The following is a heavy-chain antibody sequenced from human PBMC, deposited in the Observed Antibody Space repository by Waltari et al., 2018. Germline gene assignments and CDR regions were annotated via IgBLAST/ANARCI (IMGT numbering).Heavy chain of an antibody. CDR1: GVTFVAST. CDR2: IRNKPNNFAT. D-gene: IGHD1-26*01. CDR3: TRVDLVGDPTLGNFYYYGVDV. J-gene: IGHJ6*02. Sequence: EVQLVESGGGLVQPGGSLKLSCAASGVTFVASTVHWVRQASGKGLEWVGRIRNKPNNFATAYAASVKGRFIISRDDSKNTAYLQMNSLKTEDTAVYYCTRVDLVGDPTLGNFYYYGVDVWGQGTTVTVSS. V-gene: IGHV3-73*01.